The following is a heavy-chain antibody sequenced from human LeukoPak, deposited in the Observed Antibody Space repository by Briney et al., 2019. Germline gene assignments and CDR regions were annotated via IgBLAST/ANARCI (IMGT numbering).Heavy chain of an antibody. CDR2: ISAHNGNT. D-gene: IGHD6-19*01. CDR3: ARGGGYSSGSYVDY. J-gene: IGHJ4*02. Sequence: ASVKVSCKASGYTFTNYGTTWVRQAPGQGLEWMGWISAHNGNTNYAQKLQGRVTMTTDTSTTTAYMERRSLRSDDTAVYYCARGGGYSSGSYVDYWGQGTLVIVSS. CDR1: GYTFTNYG. V-gene: IGHV1-18*01.